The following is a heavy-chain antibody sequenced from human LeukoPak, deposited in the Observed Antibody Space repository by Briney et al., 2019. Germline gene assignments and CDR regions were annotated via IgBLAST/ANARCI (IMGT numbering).Heavy chain of an antibody. J-gene: IGHJ4*02. CDR3: ARDRYSSGWLDY. D-gene: IGHD6-19*01. CDR1: GFTVSSNY. V-gene: IGHV3-53*01. CDR2: IYSGGST. Sequence: GGSLRPSCAASGFTVSSNYMSWVSQAPGKGLEWVSVIYSGGSTYYADSVKGRFTISRDNSKNTLYLQMNSLRAEDTAVYYCARDRYSSGWLDYWGQGTLVTVSS.